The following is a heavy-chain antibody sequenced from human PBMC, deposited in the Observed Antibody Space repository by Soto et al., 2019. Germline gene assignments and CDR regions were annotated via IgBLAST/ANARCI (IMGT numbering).Heavy chain of an antibody. D-gene: IGHD6-13*01. J-gene: IGHJ4*02. Sequence: QVQLVESGGGVVQPGRSLRLSCAASGFTFSSYGMHWVRQAPGKGLEWVAVISYDGSNKYYADSVKGRFTISRDNSKNTLYLQMNSLRAEDTAVYHCAKVIPNSSSWYGVDYWGQGTLVTVSS. CDR3: AKVIPNSSSWYGVDY. V-gene: IGHV3-30*18. CDR1: GFTFSSYG. CDR2: ISYDGSNK.